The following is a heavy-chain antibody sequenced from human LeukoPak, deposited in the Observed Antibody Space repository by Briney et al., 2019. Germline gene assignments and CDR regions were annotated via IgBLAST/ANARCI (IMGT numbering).Heavy chain of an antibody. CDR3: ARRGYDYAGWFDP. J-gene: IGHJ5*02. CDR2: IIPIFGTA. CDR1: GGTFSSYA. V-gene: IGHV1-69*13. Sequence: SVKVSCKASGGTFSSYAISWVRQAPGQGLEWMGGIIPIFGTANYAQKFQGRVTITADESTSTAYMELSSLRSEDTAVYYCARRGYDYAGWFDPWGQGTLVTVSS. D-gene: IGHD5-12*01.